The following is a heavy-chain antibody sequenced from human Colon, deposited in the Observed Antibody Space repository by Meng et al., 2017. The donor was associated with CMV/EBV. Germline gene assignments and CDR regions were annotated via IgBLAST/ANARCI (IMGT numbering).Heavy chain of an antibody. D-gene: IGHD6-6*01. CDR2: IYATGTT. Sequence: HLQESGPGLLKPSETLSLTCSVSGGSISNYYWNWIRQPAGKGLQWIGRIYATGTTNYNPSVKSRVAMSVDTSNNQFSLKLTSVTAADTAVYYCAREAAGRPLYYFDYWGPGILVTVSS. J-gene: IGHJ4*02. V-gene: IGHV4-4*07. CDR3: AREAAGRPLYYFDY. CDR1: GGSISNYY.